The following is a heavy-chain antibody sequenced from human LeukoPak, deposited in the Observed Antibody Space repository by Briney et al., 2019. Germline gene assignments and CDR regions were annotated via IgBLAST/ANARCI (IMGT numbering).Heavy chain of an antibody. Sequence: ASVKVSCRASGYTFTSSGISWVRQAPGQGLEWMGWINSNIGNTIYAQKLQDRVTMTTDTPTTTAYMELRSLQYDDTAVYYCVRPSGALYGRDVGGKGTTVTVS. CDR1: GYTFTSSG. CDR3: VRPSGALYGRDV. D-gene: IGHD3-10*01. CDR2: INSNIGNT. J-gene: IGHJ6*04. V-gene: IGHV1-18*01.